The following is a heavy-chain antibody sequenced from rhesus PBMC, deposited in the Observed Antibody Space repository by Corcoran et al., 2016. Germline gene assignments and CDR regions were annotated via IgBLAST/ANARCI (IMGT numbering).Heavy chain of an antibody. Sequence: QVQLQESGPGLVKPSETLSLTCAVSVGAISSGYYYWSWIRQPPGEGLEWVGYITYSGSTSYNPSLKSRFTISRDTSKNQFSLKLSSVTAADTAVYYCARGGVGATRWGQGVLVTVSS. CDR1: VGAISSGYYY. CDR2: ITYSGST. J-gene: IGHJ4*01. D-gene: IGHD1-44*02. V-gene: IGHV4-122*02. CDR3: ARGGVGATR.